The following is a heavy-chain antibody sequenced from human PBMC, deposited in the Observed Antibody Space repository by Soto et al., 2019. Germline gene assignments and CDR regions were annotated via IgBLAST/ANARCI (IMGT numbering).Heavy chain of an antibody. CDR3: ASWTSHLYDSSGYYPPGFYFVN. CDR1: SCPPKRSLDH. J-gene: IGHJ4*02. V-gene: IGHV4-39*01. Sequence: PLTSSPSSCPPKRSLDHRGWMRHAQGKSVDCGGSRYYSGSTYYNPSLKSRVTISVDTSKNQFSLKLSSVNAEDTTVYYCASWTSHLYDSSGYYPPGFYFVNWGQGTLVTVSS. D-gene: IGHD3-22*01. CDR2: RYYSGST.